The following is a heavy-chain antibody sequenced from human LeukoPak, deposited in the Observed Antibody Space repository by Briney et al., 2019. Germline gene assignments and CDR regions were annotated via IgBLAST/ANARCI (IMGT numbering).Heavy chain of an antibody. CDR1: GFTFSSYA. Sequence: GGSLRLSCAASGFTFSSYAMSWVRQAPGKELEWVSAISGSGGSTYYADSVKGRFTISRDNSKNTLYLQMNSLRAEDTAVYYCAKDGVAVAGNELCYYYYMDVWGKGTTVTVSS. CDR2: ISGSGGST. V-gene: IGHV3-23*01. D-gene: IGHD6-19*01. J-gene: IGHJ6*03. CDR3: AKDGVAVAGNELCYYYYMDV.